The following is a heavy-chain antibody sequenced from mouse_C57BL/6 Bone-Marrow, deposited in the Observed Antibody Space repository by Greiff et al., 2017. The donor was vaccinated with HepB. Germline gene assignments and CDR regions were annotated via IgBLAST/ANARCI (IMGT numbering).Heavy chain of an antibody. J-gene: IGHJ1*03. D-gene: IGHD4-1*01. CDR3: ARPLTGYWYFDV. CDR1: GFTFSDYY. V-gene: IGHV5-12*01. Sequence: EVKLVESGGGLVKPGGSLKLSCAASGFTFSDYYMYWVRQTPEKRLEWVAYISNGGGSTYYPDTVKGRFTISRDNAKNTLYLQMSRLKSEDTAMYYCARPLTGYWYFDVWGTGTTVTVSS. CDR2: ISNGGGST.